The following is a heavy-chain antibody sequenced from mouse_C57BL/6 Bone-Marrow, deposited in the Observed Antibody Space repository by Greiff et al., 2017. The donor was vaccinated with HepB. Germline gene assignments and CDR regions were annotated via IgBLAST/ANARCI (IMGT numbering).Heavy chain of an antibody. CDR1: GFSFNTYA. J-gene: IGHJ3*01. CDR3: VRHSYYGSSPWFAY. V-gene: IGHV10-1*01. CDR2: IRSKSNNYAT. D-gene: IGHD1-1*01. Sequence: EVQLVESGGGLVQPKGSLKLSCAASGFSFNTYAMNWVRQAPGKGLEWVARIRSKSNNYATYYADSVKDRFTISRDDSESMLYLQMNNLKTEDTAMYYCVRHSYYGSSPWFAYWGQGTLVTVSA.